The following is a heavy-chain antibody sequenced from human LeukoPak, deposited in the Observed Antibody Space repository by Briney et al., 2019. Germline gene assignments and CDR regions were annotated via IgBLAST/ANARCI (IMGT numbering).Heavy chain of an antibody. CDR2: INEDASKK. J-gene: IGHJ5*02. V-gene: IGHV3-7*01. CDR1: GFTFSNYW. Sequence: SGGSLRLSCAASGFTFSNYWMIWVRQAPGKGLEWVANINEDASKKYYVDSVEDRFTISRDDAKNSLYLQMNSLRAEDTAMYYCATSTYSSSPSWGQGTLVTVSS. CDR3: ATSTYSSSPS. D-gene: IGHD6-6*01.